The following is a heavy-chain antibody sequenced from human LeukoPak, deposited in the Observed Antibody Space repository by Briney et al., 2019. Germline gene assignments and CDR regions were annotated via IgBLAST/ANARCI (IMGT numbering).Heavy chain of an antibody. V-gene: IGHV3-33*06. J-gene: IGHJ4*02. CDR2: MWYDGSNK. CDR3: AKDLIGMFDY. CDR1: GFTFSSYG. Sequence: PGGSLRLSCAASGFTFSSYGMHWVRQAPGKGLEWVAVMWYDGSNKYYADSVKGRFTISRDNSKNTLYLQMNSLRAEDTAVYYCAKDLIGMFDYWGQGTLVTASS.